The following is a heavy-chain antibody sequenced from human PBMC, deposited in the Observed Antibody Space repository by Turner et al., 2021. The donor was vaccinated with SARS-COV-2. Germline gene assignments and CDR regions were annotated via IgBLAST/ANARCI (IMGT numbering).Heavy chain of an antibody. CDR3: ASDNGYSSSWYSVAFDI. J-gene: IGHJ3*02. D-gene: IGHD6-13*01. CDR2: IKQDGSEK. V-gene: IGHV3-7*04. Sequence: VQLVESGGGLVQPGGSLILSCAASGFIFSTYWMIWVRQAPGKGLEWVANIKQDGSEKDYVDSVKGRFNISRDNTKNSLYLQMNSLRAEDTAVYYCASDNGYSSSWYSVAFDIWGQGTMVTVSS. CDR1: GFIFSTYW.